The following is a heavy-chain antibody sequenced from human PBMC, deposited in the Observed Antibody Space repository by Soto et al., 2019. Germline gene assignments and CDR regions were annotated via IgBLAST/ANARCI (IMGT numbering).Heavy chain of an antibody. CDR2: INAGNGNT. D-gene: IGHD2-8*01. V-gene: IGHV1-3*01. CDR3: ARDRLYCTNGVCYYYFDY. Sequence: GASVKVSCKASGYTFTSYAMHWVRQAPGQRLEWMGWINAGNGNTKYSQKFQGRVTITRDTSASTAYMELSSLRSEDTAVYYCARDRLYCTNGVCYYYFDYWGQGTLVTVSS. CDR1: GYTFTSYA. J-gene: IGHJ4*02.